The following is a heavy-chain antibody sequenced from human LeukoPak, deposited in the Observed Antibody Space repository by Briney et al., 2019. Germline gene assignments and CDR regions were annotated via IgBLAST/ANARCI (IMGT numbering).Heavy chain of an antibody. V-gene: IGHV1-69*05. J-gene: IGHJ3*02. D-gene: IGHD6-13*01. Sequence: ASVKVSCKASGGTFSSYAISWVRQAPGQGLEWMGGIIPIFGTANYAQKFQGRVTITTDESASTAYMELSSLRSEDTAVYYCARELAAAGERAFDIWGQGTVVTVSS. CDR2: IIPIFGTA. CDR1: GGTFSSYA. CDR3: ARELAAAGERAFDI.